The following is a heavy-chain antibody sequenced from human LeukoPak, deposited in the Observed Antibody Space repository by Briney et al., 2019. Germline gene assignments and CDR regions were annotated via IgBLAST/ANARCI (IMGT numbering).Heavy chain of an antibody. CDR1: GYTFTSYD. V-gene: IGHV1-8*01. CDR3: ARGSHYVSSGYSYYFDY. J-gene: IGHJ4*02. CDR2: MNPNSGNT. D-gene: IGHD3-22*01. Sequence: ASVKLSCKSSGYTFTSYDINWVRQTTGQGLEWMGWMNPNSGNTGYAQKYQGRVTMTRNTSISTAYMELSSLRSEDAAVYYCARGSHYVSSGYSYYFDYGDQGTLITVSS.